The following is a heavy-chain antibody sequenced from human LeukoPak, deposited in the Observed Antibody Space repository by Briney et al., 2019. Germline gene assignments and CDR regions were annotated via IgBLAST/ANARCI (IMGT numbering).Heavy chain of an antibody. D-gene: IGHD3-9*01. CDR3: ARGSRKYYDILTGYYIDESEFDY. CDR2: FYYSGST. J-gene: IGHJ4*02. Sequence: SETLSLTCTVSGGSISSSSYYWGWIRQPPGKGLEWIGSFYYSGSTYYNPSLKSRVTISVDTSKNQFSLKLSSVTAADTAVYYCARGSRKYYDILTGYYIDESEFDYWGQGTLVTVSS. V-gene: IGHV4-39*07. CDR1: GGSISSSSYY.